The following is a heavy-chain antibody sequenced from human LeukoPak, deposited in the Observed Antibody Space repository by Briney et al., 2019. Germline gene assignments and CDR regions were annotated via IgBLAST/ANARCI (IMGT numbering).Heavy chain of an antibody. D-gene: IGHD2-15*01. CDR1: RYTFTGYY. CDR2: MNPNGCGT. CDR3: AGGTDGYCSGGRCLNWFDP. V-gene: IGHV1-2*02. J-gene: IGHJ5*02. Sequence: ASVKVSCKASRYTFTGYYMHWVGPAPRQERAWMGWMNPNGCGTNYAQKFQGRVTVTRDTSISTAYMELSRLRSDDTAVYYCAGGTDGYCSGGRCLNWFDPWGQGTLVTVSS.